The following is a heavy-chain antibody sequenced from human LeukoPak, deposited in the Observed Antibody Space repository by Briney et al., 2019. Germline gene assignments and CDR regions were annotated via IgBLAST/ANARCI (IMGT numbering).Heavy chain of an antibody. CDR2: IYHSGST. J-gene: IGHJ3*02. V-gene: IGHV4-30-2*01. CDR3: ARVIPLAFDI. Sequence: PSETLSLTCTVSGGSISSGGYYWSWIRQPPGKGLEWIGYIYHSGSTYYNPSLKSRVTISVDRSKNQFSLKLSSVTAADTAVYYCARVIPLAFDIWGQGTMVTVSS. CDR1: GGSISSGGYY.